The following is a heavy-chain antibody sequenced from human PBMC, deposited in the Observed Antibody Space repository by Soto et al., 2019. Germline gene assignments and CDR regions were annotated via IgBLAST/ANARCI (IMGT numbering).Heavy chain of an antibody. CDR1: GFTFSSYS. D-gene: IGHD3-10*01. V-gene: IGHV3-23*01. Sequence: QPGGSLRLSCAASGFTFSSYSMNWVRQAPGKGLEWVSAISGSGGSTYYADSVKGRFTISRDNSKNTLYLQMSSLRAEDTAVYYCVKDRLSGGSGNYPHDTFEIWGHGTMVTVSS. CDR3: VKDRLSGGSGNYPHDTFEI. J-gene: IGHJ3*02. CDR2: ISGSGGST.